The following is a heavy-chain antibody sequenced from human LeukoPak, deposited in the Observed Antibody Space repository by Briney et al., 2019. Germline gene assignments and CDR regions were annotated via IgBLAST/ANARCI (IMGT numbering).Heavy chain of an antibody. J-gene: IGHJ4*02. V-gene: IGHV4-39*07. CDR2: IYYSGST. Sequence: SETLSLTCTVSGGSISSSSYYWGWIRQPPGKGLEWIGSIYYSGSTSYNPSLKGRITISVDTSKNQFSLKLSSVTAADTAVYYCARDSFLGYSGYENGYFDYWGQGTLVTVSS. CDR3: ARDSFLGYSGYENGYFDY. CDR1: GGSISSSSYY. D-gene: IGHD5-12*01.